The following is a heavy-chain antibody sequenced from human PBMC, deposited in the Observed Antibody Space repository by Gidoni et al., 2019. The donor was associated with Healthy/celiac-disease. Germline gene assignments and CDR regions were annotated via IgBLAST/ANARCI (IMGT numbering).Heavy chain of an antibody. CDR2: INAGNGNT. J-gene: IGHJ6*02. V-gene: IGHV1-3*01. CDR3: ARGQRGSSWYWYYYYGMDV. D-gene: IGHD6-13*01. Sequence: QVQLVQSGAEVKKPGASVKVSCKASGYTFTSSAMHWVRQAPGQRLEWMGWINAGNGNTKYSQKFQGRVTITRDTSASTAYMELSSLRSEDTAVYYCARGQRGSSWYWYYYYGMDVWGQGTTVTVSS. CDR1: GYTFTSSA.